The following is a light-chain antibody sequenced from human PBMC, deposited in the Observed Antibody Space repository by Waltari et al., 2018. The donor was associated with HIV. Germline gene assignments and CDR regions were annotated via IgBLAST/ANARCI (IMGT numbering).Light chain of an antibody. V-gene: IGLV1-44*01. CDR1: SSNTARNQ. CDR2: SNN. Sequence: QPVLTQPPSASGTPGQRVATPCSGISSNTARNQVNWYQQLPGTAPKLLIYSNNQRPSVVPDRFAGSKSGTSAFLAISGLQSEDEADYYWAAWDDSLNGVVFGGGTKLTVL. CDR3: AAWDDSLNGVV. J-gene: IGLJ2*01.